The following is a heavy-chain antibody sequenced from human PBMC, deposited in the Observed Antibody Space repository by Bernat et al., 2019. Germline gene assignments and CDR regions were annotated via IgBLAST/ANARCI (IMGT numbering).Heavy chain of an antibody. CDR3: ARPYYYDSSGYLGYYYGMDV. J-gene: IGHJ6*02. CDR2: IYYSGST. CDR1: GGSISSSSYY. D-gene: IGHD3-22*01. V-gene: IGHV4-39*01. Sequence: QLQLQESGPGLVKPSETLSLTCTVSGGSISSSSYYWGWIRQPPGKGLEWIGSIYYSGSTYYNPSLKSRVTISVGTSTNQVALKLSSVTAADTAVYYCARPYYYDSSGYLGYYYGMDVWGQGTTVTVSS.